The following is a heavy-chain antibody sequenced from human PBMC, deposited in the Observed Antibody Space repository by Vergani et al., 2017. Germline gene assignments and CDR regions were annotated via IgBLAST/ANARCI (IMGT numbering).Heavy chain of an antibody. Sequence: EVQLLESGGGLVQPGGSLRLSCEASGFSFPGYAMSGVRQAPGTGLEWVSSVSGSSATPYYADSVKGRFIISRDNSKNTLHLQMNSLRADDTAVYYCTKGSRGYTGYFFDYWGQGTLATVSS. CDR3: TKGSRGYTGYFFDY. V-gene: IGHV3-23*01. CDR2: VSGSSATP. J-gene: IGHJ4*02. CDR1: GFSFPGYA. D-gene: IGHD5-12*01.